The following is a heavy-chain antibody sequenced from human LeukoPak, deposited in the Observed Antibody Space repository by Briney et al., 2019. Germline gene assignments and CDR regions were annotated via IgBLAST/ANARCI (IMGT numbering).Heavy chain of an antibody. CDR1: GYSFPSYW. CDR3: ATLHDSGIYYSAFDY. CDR2: IYPADSDT. D-gene: IGHD3-10*01. Sequence: GESLKISCKGPGYSFPSYWIGWVRQMPGKGLEWMGIIYPADSDTRYSPSFQGQVTISVDKSISTAYLQWSSLKASDTAMYYCATLHDSGIYYSAFDYWGQGTLVTVSS. V-gene: IGHV5-51*01. J-gene: IGHJ4*02.